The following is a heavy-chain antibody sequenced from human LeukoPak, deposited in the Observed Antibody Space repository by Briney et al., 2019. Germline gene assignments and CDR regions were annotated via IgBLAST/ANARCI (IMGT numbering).Heavy chain of an antibody. CDR1: GGSFSGYC. V-gene: IGHV4-34*01. J-gene: IGHJ4*02. D-gene: IGHD3-22*01. CDR3: ASSRYYDSSGCYYFDY. Sequence: SETLSLTCAVYGGSFSGYCWSWIRQPPGKGLEWIGEINHSGSTNYNPSLKSRVTISVDTSKNQFSLKLSSVTAADTAVYYCASSRYYDSSGCYYFDYWGQGTLVTVSS. CDR2: INHSGST.